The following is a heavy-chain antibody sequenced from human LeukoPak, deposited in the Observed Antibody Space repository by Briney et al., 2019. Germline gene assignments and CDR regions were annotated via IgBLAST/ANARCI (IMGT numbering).Heavy chain of an antibody. D-gene: IGHD3-3*01. Sequence: SETLSLTCTVSGGSISSYYWSWIRQAPGKGLEWIGYIYYSGSTNYNPSLKSRVTISVDTSKNQFSLKLSSVTAADTAVYYCARGLTIFGVYGMDVWGQGTTVTVSS. CDR3: ARGLTIFGVYGMDV. V-gene: IGHV4-59*08. CDR1: GGSISSYY. J-gene: IGHJ6*02. CDR2: IYYSGST.